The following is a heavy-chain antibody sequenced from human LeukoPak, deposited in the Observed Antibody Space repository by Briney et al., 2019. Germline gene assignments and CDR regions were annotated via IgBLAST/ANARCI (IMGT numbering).Heavy chain of an antibody. Sequence: GGSLGLSCIVSGFTFRDAWMSWVRQAPAKGLEWVGRIKNTGNGGTTDYIEPVKGRFTISRDDSKNTLYLQMNRLKTEDTGVYYCTSNEWFGELLDAFDIWGQGTMVTVSS. V-gene: IGHV3-15*01. CDR3: TSNEWFGELLDAFDI. D-gene: IGHD3-10*01. CDR2: IKNTGNGGTT. J-gene: IGHJ3*02. CDR1: GFTFRDAW.